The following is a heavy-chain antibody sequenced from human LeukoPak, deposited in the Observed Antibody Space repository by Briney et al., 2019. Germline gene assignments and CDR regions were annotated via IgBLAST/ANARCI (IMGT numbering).Heavy chain of an antibody. CDR2: INPSGSTT. V-gene: IGHV1-46*01. Sequence: ASVKVSCKASGYTFTSYFMHWVRQAPGQGLEWLGMINPSGSTTTYAQKFQGRATMTRDTSTGTVYMELSSLRSEDTAVYYCARETSDSWGQGTLVTVSS. J-gene: IGHJ5*01. CDR3: ARETSDS. D-gene: IGHD1-1*01. CDR1: GYTFTSYF.